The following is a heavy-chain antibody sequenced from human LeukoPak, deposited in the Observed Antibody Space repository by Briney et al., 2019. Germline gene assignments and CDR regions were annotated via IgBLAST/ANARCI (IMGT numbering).Heavy chain of an antibody. Sequence: GGSLRLSCAASGFTFSSYAMSWVRQAPGKGLEWVSAISGSGGSTYYADSVKGRFTISRDNSKNTLYLQMNSLRAEDTAVYYCARDPYYDSSGYFLPFDYWGQGSLVTVSS. CDR2: ISGSGGST. D-gene: IGHD3-22*01. CDR3: ARDPYYDSSGYFLPFDY. CDR1: GFTFSSYA. V-gene: IGHV3-23*01. J-gene: IGHJ4*02.